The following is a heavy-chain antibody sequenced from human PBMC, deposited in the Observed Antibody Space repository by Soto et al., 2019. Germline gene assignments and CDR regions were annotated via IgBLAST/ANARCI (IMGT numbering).Heavy chain of an antibody. V-gene: IGHV3-30*18. J-gene: IGHJ6*02. CDR1: GFTFSSYG. CDR3: AKDRGFGGVIAQYGMDV. D-gene: IGHD3-16*02. CDR2: ISYDGSNK. Sequence: QVQLVESGGGVVQPGRSLRLSCAASGFTFSSYGMHWVRQAPGKGLEWVAVISYDGSNKYYADSVKGRFTISRDNSKNTLYLQMNSLRAEDMAVYYCAKDRGFGGVIAQYGMDVWGQGTTVTVSS.